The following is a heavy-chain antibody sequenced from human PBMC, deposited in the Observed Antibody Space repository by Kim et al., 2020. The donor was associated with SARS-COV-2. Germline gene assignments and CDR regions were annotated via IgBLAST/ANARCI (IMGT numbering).Heavy chain of an antibody. D-gene: IGHD6-19*01. CDR1: GGSISSSSSYY. CDR3: ASIVEGWLRAVAI. J-gene: IGHJ3*02. V-gene: IGHV4-39*01. CDR2: IHYSGCT. Sequence: SETLSLTCTVSGGSISSSSSYYWRWIRQTPGKGLECIGSIHYSGCTYFSPSLQSRTTISVDTTTSQLSMNLTTVTAADVSVYYSASIVEGWLRAVAIWG.